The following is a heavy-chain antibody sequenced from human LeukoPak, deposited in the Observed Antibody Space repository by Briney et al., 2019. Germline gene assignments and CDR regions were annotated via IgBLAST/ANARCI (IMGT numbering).Heavy chain of an antibody. V-gene: IGHV3-48*03. CDR3: ARGRVGSTWLDY. Sequence: GGSLRLSCAASGFTFSSYEMNWVRQAPGKGLEWVSYITSSGSTIYYADSVKGRFTISRDNAKNSLYLQMDSLRAEDTAVYYCARGRVGSTWLDYWGQGTLGTVSS. CDR1: GFTFSSYE. CDR2: ITSSGSTI. D-gene: IGHD1-26*01. J-gene: IGHJ4*02.